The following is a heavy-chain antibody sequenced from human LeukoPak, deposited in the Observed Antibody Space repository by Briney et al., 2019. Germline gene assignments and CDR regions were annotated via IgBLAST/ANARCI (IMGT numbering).Heavy chain of an antibody. V-gene: IGHV4-30-4*01. Sequence: SETLSLTCTVSGGSISSGDYYWRWIRQPPGKGLEWIEYIYYSGSTYYNPSLKSRVTISVETSKNQFYLKLSSVTAADTAVYYCARGPFYCLGSYGWFDPWGQGTLVTVSS. D-gene: IGHD3-10*01. CDR2: IYYSGST. J-gene: IGHJ5*02. CDR3: ARGPFYCLGSYGWFDP. CDR1: GGSISSGDYY.